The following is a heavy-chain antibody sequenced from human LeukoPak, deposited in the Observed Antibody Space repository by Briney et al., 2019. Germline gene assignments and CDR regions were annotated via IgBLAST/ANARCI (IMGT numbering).Heavy chain of an antibody. D-gene: IGHD5-24*01. CDR1: GGSISSGSYY. J-gene: IGHJ3*02. Sequence: NASETLSLTCTVSGGSISSGSYYWSWIRQPAGKGLEWIGRIYTSGSTNYNPSLKSRVTISVDTSKNQFSLKLSSVTAADTAVYYCARRARMAHAFDIWGQGTMVTVSS. V-gene: IGHV4-61*02. CDR3: ARRARMAHAFDI. CDR2: IYTSGST.